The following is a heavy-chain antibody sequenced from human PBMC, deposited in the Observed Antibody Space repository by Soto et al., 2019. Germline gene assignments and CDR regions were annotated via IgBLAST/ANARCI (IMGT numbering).Heavy chain of an antibody. Sequence: WEPLSLTCTVSGGPISGFDWTWIRQPPGKGLEWMGYIYYTGITNYNPSLKSRVTISVDTSKNQFSLEVSSVTAADTAVYYCARKTWFDIWGQGTMVTVSS. V-gene: IGHV4-59*01. CDR3: ARKTWFDI. CDR2: IYYTGIT. CDR1: GGPISGFD. J-gene: IGHJ3*02.